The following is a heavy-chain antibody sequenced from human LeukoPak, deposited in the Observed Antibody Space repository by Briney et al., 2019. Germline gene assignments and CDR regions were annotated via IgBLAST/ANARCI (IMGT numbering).Heavy chain of an antibody. CDR1: GYSFTSYG. CDR2: IYPGDSDN. V-gene: IGHV5-51*01. J-gene: IGHJ4*02. D-gene: IGHD1-14*01. CDR3: ARRSVFEGILDY. Sequence: VESPKISCKGSGYSFTSYGICWVRQMPGKGLGWMGIIYPGDSDNRYSPSFQGQVTISADKSISTAYLQWSSLKASDTAMYYCARRSVFEGILDYWGEGTLVTVSS.